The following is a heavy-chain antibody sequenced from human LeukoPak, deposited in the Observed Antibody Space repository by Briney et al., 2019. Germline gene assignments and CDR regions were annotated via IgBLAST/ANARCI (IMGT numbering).Heavy chain of an antibody. CDR2: IGSSSSYI. D-gene: IGHD3-22*01. CDR3: AKSMYYYDSSGYYLDY. J-gene: IGHJ4*02. V-gene: IGHV3-21*01. Sequence: GGSLRLSCVASGFTFRSHSMNWVRQAPGKGLEWVSSIGSSSSYIYYGDSVKGRFTISRDNAKKSLYLQMNSLRAEDTAVYYCAKSMYYYDSSGYYLDYWGQGTLVTVSS. CDR1: GFTFRSHS.